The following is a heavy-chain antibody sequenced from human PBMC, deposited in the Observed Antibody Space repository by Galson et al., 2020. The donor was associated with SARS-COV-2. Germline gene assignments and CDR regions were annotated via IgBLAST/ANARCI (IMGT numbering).Heavy chain of an antibody. D-gene: IGHD3-10*01. CDR2: INPKSGVT. CDR3: ARDPRGDDVFDI. Sequence: ASVKVSCKASGYTFTDYYMHWVRQAPGQGLEWMGWINPKSGVTSYAQKFQGRVTMTRDTSISTAYMELSRLRSDDTAVYYCARDPRGDDVFDIWGQGTMVTVSS. CDR1: GYTFTDYY. J-gene: IGHJ3*02. V-gene: IGHV1-2*02.